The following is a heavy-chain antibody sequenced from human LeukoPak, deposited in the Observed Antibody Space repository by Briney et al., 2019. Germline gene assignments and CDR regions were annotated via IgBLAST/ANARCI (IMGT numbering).Heavy chain of an antibody. CDR2: INTNTGNP. V-gene: IGHV7-4-1*02. J-gene: IGHJ6*03. CDR3: AREVIDAAGTYSQSTNV. D-gene: IGHD1-1*01. CDR1: GYTFTSYA. Sequence: ASVKVSCKASGYTFTSYAMNWVRQAPGQGLEWMGWINTNTGNPTYAQGFTGRFVFSLDTSVSTAYLQISSLKAEDTAVYYCAREVIDAAGTYSQSTNVWGKETPVTLS.